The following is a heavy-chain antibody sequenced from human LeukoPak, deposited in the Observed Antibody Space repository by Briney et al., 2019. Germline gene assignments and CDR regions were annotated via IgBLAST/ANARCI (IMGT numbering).Heavy chain of an antibody. CDR2: IYYSGST. D-gene: IGHD2-21*02. Sequence: SEALSLTCTDSGGSISSYYWSWIRQPPGKGLEWIGYIYYSGSTNYNPSLKSRVTISVDTSKNQFSLKLSSVTAADTAVYYCARESVGGDGGFDYWGQGTLVTVSS. V-gene: IGHV4-59*01. CDR1: GGSISSYY. J-gene: IGHJ4*02. CDR3: ARESVGGDGGFDY.